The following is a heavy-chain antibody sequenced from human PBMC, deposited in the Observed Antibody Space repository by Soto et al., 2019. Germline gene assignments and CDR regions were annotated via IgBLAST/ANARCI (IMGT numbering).Heavy chain of an antibody. V-gene: IGHV4-59*12. J-gene: IGHJ6*02. D-gene: IGHD3-10*01. CDR2: IYYSGST. CDR1: GGSISSYY. Sequence: SETLSLTCTVSGGSISSYYWSWIRQPPGKGLEWIGYIYYSGSTNYNPSLKSRVTISVDTSKNQFSLKLSSVTAADTAVYYCARDEGTYGSGSYFGNYGMDVWGQGTTVTVAS. CDR3: ARDEGTYGSGSYFGNYGMDV.